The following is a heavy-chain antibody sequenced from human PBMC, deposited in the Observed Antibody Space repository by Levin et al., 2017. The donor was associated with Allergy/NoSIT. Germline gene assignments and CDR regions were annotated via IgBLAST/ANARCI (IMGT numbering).Heavy chain of an antibody. CDR3: ARDRGSGSWFDP. CDR1: GGSISNDW. D-gene: IGHD3-10*01. CDR2: AYYSGST. Sequence: SETLSLTCTVSGGSISNDWWSWIRQPPGKGLEYIGYAYYSGSTKYNPSLESRVTMSVDTTKNQLSLKLRSVTVADTAIYYCARDRGSGSWFDPWGPGTLVTVSS. V-gene: IGHV4-59*01. J-gene: IGHJ5*02.